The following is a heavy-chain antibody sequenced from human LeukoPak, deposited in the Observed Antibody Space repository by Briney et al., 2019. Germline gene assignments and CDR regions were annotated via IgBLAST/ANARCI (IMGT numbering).Heavy chain of an antibody. D-gene: IGHD5-12*01. CDR3: AKDLDSPTYEYYFDY. J-gene: IGHJ4*02. CDR1: GFTFSSYA. V-gene: IGHV3-23*01. Sequence: GGSLRLSCTASGFTFSSYAMNWVRQAPGKGLEWVSGIGAGGTFTYYADSVKGRFTISRDNSRNTLYLQMNSLRADDTAVYYCAKDLDSPTYEYYFDYWGQGTLVTVSS. CDR2: IGAGGTFT.